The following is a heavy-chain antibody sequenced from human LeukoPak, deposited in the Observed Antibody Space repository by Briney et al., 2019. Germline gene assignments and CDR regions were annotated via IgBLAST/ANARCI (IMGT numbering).Heavy chain of an antibody. CDR3: AKAKPGFPIDY. V-gene: IGHV3-9*01. CDR1: GFNFDDYA. Sequence: GRSLRLSCAASGFNFDDYAMHWVRQAPGKGLEWVSGISWNSGSIGYADSVKGRFTISRDNAKNSLYLQMNSLRAEDTALYYCAKAKPGFPIDYWGQGTLVTVSS. J-gene: IGHJ4*02. CDR2: ISWNSGSI.